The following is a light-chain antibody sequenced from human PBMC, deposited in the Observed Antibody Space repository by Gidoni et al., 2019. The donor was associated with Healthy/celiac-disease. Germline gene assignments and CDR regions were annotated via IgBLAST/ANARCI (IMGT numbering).Light chain of an antibody. Sequence: AIQLTQSPSSLSASVGDRVTITCRASQGISSALAWYQQKPGKAPKLLIYDASSLESGVPSRFSGIGSGTDFTLTSSSLQPEDVATYYCQQCNSYPLTFGGGTKVEIK. CDR2: DAS. CDR3: QQCNSYPLT. J-gene: IGKJ4*01. CDR1: QGISSA. V-gene: IGKV1-13*02.